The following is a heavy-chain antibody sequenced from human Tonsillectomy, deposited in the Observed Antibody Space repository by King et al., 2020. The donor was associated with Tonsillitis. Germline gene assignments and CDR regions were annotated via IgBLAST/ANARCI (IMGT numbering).Heavy chain of an antibody. CDR2: ISSSSSYI. Sequence: VQLVESGGGLVKPGGSLRLSCAASGFTFSSYSMNWFRQAPEKGLEWVSSISSSSSYIYYADSVKGRFTISRDNANNSLYLQMTSLRAEDTAVYYCARAQQLIRWGQGTLVTVSS. CDR3: ARAQQLIR. J-gene: IGHJ4*02. D-gene: IGHD6-13*01. CDR1: GFTFSSYS. V-gene: IGHV3-21*01.